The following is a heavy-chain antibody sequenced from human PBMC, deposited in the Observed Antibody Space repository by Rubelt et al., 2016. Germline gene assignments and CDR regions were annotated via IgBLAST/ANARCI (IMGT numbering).Heavy chain of an antibody. J-gene: IGHJ6*02. CDR1: GYTLTELS. CDR2: IIPILGIA. Sequence: QVQLVQSGAEVKKPGASVKVSCKVSGYTLTELSMHWVRQAPGKGLEWMGRIIPILGIANYAQKFQGRVTITADKSTSTAYMELSSLRSEDTAVYYCARVGESGTTVTSYYYYGMDVWGQGTTVTVSS. CDR3: ARVGESGTTVTSYYYYGMDV. D-gene: IGHD4-17*01. V-gene: IGHV1-69*04.